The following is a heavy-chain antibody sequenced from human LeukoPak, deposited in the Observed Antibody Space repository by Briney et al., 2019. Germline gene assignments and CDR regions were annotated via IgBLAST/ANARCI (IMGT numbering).Heavy chain of an antibody. CDR3: ARDGLDSSGPVAFDI. D-gene: IGHD3-22*01. CDR1: GFTFSSYA. Sequence: GGSLRLSCAASGFTFSSYAMHWVRQAPGKGLEWVAVISYDGSNKYYADSVKGRFTISRDNSKNTLYLQMNSLRAEDTAVYYCARDGLDSSGPVAFDIWGQGTMVTVAS. V-gene: IGHV3-30*04. CDR2: ISYDGSNK. J-gene: IGHJ3*02.